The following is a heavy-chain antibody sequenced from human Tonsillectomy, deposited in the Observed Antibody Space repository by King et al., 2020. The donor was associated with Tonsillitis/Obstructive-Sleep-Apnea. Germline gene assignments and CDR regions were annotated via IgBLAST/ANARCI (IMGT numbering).Heavy chain of an antibody. J-gene: IGHJ4*02. CDR1: VFTFNTYA. V-gene: IGHV3-23*04. D-gene: IGHD6-13*01. Sequence: VQLVESGGGLVQPGGSLRLSFASSVFTFNTYAMNWVRQAPGKGLEWVSAISDSVGSTYYADSVKGRFTISRDISKNTRYLQMNSLRVEDTAVYYCAKGHSSWYERGYFDYWGQGALVTVSS. CDR3: AKGHSSWYERGYFDY. CDR2: ISDSVGST.